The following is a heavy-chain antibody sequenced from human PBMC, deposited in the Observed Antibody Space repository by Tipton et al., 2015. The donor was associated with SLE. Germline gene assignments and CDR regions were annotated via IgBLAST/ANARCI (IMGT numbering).Heavy chain of an antibody. D-gene: IGHD2-2*01. CDR2: IYYTGNT. CDR1: GDSVSSTNYY. CDR3: ARMGLCTTTTCNEGAFDV. Sequence: TLSLTCTVSGDSVSSTNYYWGWIRQPPGKGLEWIGYIYYTGNTNYNPSLKSRVTMSVDTSNSQFSLKLTFVSAADTAIYYCARMGLCTTTTCNEGAFDVWGQGSMVTVSS. J-gene: IGHJ3*01. V-gene: IGHV4-61*01.